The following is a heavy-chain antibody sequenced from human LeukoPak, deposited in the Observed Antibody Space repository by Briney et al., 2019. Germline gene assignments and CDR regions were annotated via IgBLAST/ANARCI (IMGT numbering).Heavy chain of an antibody. J-gene: IGHJ3*02. CDR3: AGPYPSSSWYHRAFDI. CDR1: GGTFSSYA. V-gene: IGHV1-69*13. Sequence: SVKVSCKASGGTFSSYAISWVRQAPGQGLEGMGGIIPIFGTANYAQKFQGRVTITAAESTSTAYMELSSLRSEDTAVYYYAGPYPSSSWYHRAFDIWGQGTMVTVSS. D-gene: IGHD6-13*01. CDR2: IIPIFGTA.